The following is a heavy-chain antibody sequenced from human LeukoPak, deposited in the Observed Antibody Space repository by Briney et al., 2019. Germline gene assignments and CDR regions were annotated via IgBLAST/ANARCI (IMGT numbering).Heavy chain of an antibody. V-gene: IGHV4-39*07. J-gene: IGHJ4*02. D-gene: IGHD5-24*01. CDR1: GGSISTTNYY. CDR2: VYYSGST. Sequence: SETLSLTCTVSGGSISTTNYYWGWVRQSPGKGLEWFGCVYYSGSTYYNPSLKSRVTISVDTSQNQFSLQLTSVTAADTAVYYCARDLRDGYNSGPWGQGTLVTVSS. CDR3: ARDLRDGYNSGP.